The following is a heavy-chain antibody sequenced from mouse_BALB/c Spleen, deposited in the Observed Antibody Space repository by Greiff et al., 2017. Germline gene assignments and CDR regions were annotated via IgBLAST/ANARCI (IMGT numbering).Heavy chain of an antibody. CDR3: ARSGLLRLRYFDY. CDR1: GYTFTSYW. V-gene: IGHV1-7*01. Sequence: VMLVESGAELAKPGASVKMSCKASGYTFTSYWMHWVKQRPGQGLEWIGYINPSTGYTEYNQKFKDKATLTADKSSSTAYMQLSSLTSEDSAVYYCARSGLLRLRYFDYWGQGTTLTVSS. J-gene: IGHJ2*01. CDR2: INPSTGYT. D-gene: IGHD1-2*01.